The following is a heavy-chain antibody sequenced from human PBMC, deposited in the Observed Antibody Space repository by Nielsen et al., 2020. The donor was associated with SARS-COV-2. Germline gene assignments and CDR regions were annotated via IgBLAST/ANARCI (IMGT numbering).Heavy chain of an antibody. D-gene: IGHD5-18*01. CDR3: ARVSGYSYGFDY. V-gene: IGHV3-74*01. J-gene: IGHJ4*02. CDR2: INSDGSST. CDR1: AFTFSTYW. Sequence: GGFLRLSCAASAFTFSTYWMHWVRHAPGKGLVWVSRINSDGSSTSYADSVKGRFTISRDNAKNSLYLQMNTLRAEDTAVYYCARVSGYSYGFDYWGQGTLVTVSS.